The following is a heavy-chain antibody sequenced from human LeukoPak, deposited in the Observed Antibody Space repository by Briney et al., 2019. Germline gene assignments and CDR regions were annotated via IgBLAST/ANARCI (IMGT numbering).Heavy chain of an antibody. CDR1: GGSISSYY. J-gene: IGHJ6*03. D-gene: IGHD6-13*01. CDR2: IYTSGST. V-gene: IGHV4-4*07. Sequence: SETLSLTCTVSGGSISSYYWSWIRQPPGKGLEWIGRIYTSGSTNYNPSLKSRVTISVDKSKNQFSLKLSSVTAADTAVYYCARERGYSSSWTDYYYYMDVWGKGTTSPSP. CDR3: ARERGYSSSWTDYYYYMDV.